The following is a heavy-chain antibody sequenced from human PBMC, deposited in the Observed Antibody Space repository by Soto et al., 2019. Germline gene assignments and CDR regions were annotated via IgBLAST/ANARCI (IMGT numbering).Heavy chain of an antibody. CDR1: GYTFTSYA. V-gene: IGHV1-3*01. CDR3: VRPKGHCSGGSCYSGPFNY. J-gene: IGHJ4*02. D-gene: IGHD2-15*01. Sequence: ASVKVSCKASGYTFTSYAMHWVRQAPGQRLEWMGWINAGNGNTKYSQKFQGRVTMTRDTSATTVYTELSGLRSEDTAVYYCVRPKGHCSGGSCYSGPFNYWGQGTLVTVSS. CDR2: INAGNGNT.